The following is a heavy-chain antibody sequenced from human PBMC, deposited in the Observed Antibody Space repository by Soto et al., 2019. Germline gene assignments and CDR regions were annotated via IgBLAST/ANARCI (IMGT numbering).Heavy chain of an antibody. CDR2: VYVSGNT. Sequence: SGGSISSTDYYWGWIRQPPGKGLEWIGSVYVSGNTYYNPSLKSRVTISVDTSKKQFSLKLDSVTAADTAMYFCATYGNYATYHFDYWGQGTLVTVSS. V-gene: IGHV4-39*01. CDR1: GGSISSTDYY. D-gene: IGHD4-17*01. CDR3: ATYGNYATYHFDY. J-gene: IGHJ4*02.